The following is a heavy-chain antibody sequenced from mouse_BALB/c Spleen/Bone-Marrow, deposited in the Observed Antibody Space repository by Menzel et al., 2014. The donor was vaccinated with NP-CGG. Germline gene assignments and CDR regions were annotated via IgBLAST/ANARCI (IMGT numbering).Heavy chain of an antibody. CDR1: GYLFTSYY. CDR3: ARSYDGYPYAMNY. CDR2: FGPFNGGT. J-gene: IGHJ4*01. V-gene: IGHV1S135*01. D-gene: IGHD2-3*01. Sequence: VQLQQSGLELMKPGASVKISCKASGYLFTSYYMHWVKQSHGESLEWIGYFGPFNGGTSYNQKFKGKATLTVDKSSSTAYMHLSSLTSEDSAVYFCARSYDGYPYAMNYGGQGTSVTVSS.